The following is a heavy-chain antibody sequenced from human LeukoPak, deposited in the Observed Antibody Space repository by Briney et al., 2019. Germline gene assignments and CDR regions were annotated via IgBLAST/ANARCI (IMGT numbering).Heavy chain of an antibody. D-gene: IGHD3-3*02. CDR1: GGSISSSSYY. Sequence: SETLSLTCTVSGGSISSSSYYWGWIRQPPGKGLEWIGRIYTSGSTNYNPSLKSRVTMSVDTSKNQFSLKLSSVTAADTAVYYCARDRLAVLFDPWGQGTLVTVSS. CDR3: ARDRLAVLFDP. V-gene: IGHV4-39*07. J-gene: IGHJ5*02. CDR2: IYTSGST.